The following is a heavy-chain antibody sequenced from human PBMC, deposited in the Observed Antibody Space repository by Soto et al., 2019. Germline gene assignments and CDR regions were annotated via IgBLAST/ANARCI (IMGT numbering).Heavy chain of an antibody. CDR2: ISSSGSTI. CDR3: ARVPRGYSYGYDYYGMDV. Sequence: GGSLRLSCAASGFTFSSYEMNWVRQAPGKGLEWVSYISSSGSTIYYADSVKGRFTISRDNAKNSLYLQMNSLRAEDTAVYYCARVPRGYSYGYDYYGMDVWGQGTTVTVSS. CDR1: GFTFSSYE. V-gene: IGHV3-48*03. J-gene: IGHJ6*02. D-gene: IGHD5-18*01.